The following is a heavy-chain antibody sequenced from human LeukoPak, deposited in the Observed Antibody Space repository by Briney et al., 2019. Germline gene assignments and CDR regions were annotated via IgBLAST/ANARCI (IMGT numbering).Heavy chain of an antibody. V-gene: IGHV3-23*01. CDR2: ISGSGGST. Sequence: GGSLRLSCAASGFTFSSYAMSWVRQAPGKGLEWVSAISGSGGSTYYADSVKGRFTISRDNSKNTQYLQMNSLRAEDTAVYYCAKDQALWFGELLIPDYWGQGTLVTVSS. CDR1: GFTFSSYA. D-gene: IGHD3-10*01. CDR3: AKDQALWFGELLIPDY. J-gene: IGHJ4*02.